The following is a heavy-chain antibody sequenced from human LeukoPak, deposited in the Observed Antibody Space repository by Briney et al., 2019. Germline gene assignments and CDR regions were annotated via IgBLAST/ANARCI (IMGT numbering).Heavy chain of an antibody. V-gene: IGHV3-30*04. CDR1: GXAFSRFT. CDR3: ASTYDYDSSGHYPFDY. Sequence: GGSLRLSCAASGXAFSRFTLHWVRQAPGKGLEWVAVISDNGRKKYYAELLKGRFTISRDNSQNTLYLQMHSLRAEDTAVYYCASTYDYDSSGHYPFDYWGQGPQVTVSS. D-gene: IGHD3-22*01. J-gene: IGHJ4*02. CDR2: ISDNGRKK.